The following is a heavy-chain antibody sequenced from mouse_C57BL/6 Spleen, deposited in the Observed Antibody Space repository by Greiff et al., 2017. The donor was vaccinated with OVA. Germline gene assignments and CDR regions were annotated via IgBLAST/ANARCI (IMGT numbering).Heavy chain of an antibody. CDR2: IYPGDGDT. Sequence: VQLQQSGPELVKPGASVKISCKASGYAFSSSWMNWVKQRPGKGLEWIGRIYPGDGDTNYKGKFKGKATLTADKSSSTAYMQLSSLTSEDSAVYFCARDYDYDRDYAMDYWGQGTSVTVSS. CDR3: ARDYDYDRDYAMDY. D-gene: IGHD2-4*01. CDR1: GYAFSSSW. J-gene: IGHJ4*01. V-gene: IGHV1-82*01.